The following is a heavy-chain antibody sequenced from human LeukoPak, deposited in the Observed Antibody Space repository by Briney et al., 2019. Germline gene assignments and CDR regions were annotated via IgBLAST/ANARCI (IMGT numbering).Heavy chain of an antibody. D-gene: IGHD6-19*01. Sequence: GGSLRLSCAASGFTFSSYAMSWVRQAPGKGLEWVSAISGSGGSTYYADSVKGRFTISRDNSKNTLYLQMNSLRAEDTAVYYCAKGVQVFFGSGSYYFDYWGQGTLVTVSS. V-gene: IGHV3-23*01. CDR2: ISGSGGST. J-gene: IGHJ4*02. CDR3: AKGVQVFFGSGSYYFDY. CDR1: GFTFSSYA.